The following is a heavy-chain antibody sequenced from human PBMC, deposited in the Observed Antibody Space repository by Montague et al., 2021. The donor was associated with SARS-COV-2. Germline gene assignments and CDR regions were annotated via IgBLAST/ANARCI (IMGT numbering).Heavy chain of an antibody. CDR3: ARGGGYYNYGLDV. CDR2: IYYGGST. CDR1: GGSISNYY. J-gene: IGHJ6*02. Sequence: SETLSLTCTASGGSISNYYWSWIRQPAGRGLEWIGYIYYGGSTDXSPSLRSRVTISLDTSKNQFSLKVTSVTAADTAVYYCARGGGYYNYGLDVWGPGTTVTVSS. V-gene: IGHV4-59*01. D-gene: IGHD3-22*01.